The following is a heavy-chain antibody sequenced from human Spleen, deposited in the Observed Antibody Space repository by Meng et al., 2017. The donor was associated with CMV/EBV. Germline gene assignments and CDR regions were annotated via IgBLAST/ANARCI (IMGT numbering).Heavy chain of an antibody. CDR2: ISNSGKTI. D-gene: IGHD2-2*01. J-gene: IGHJ6*02. V-gene: IGHV3-11*01. CDR1: GFTFSGYW. CDR3: ARDGGSTTSYYYYGLDV. Sequence: GESLKISCAASGFTFSGYWMYWVRQAPGKGLEWVSYISNSGKTIFYAESLKGRFTISRDNAKNTLYLEMNSLRAEDTAIYYCARDGGSTTSYYYYGLDVWGQGTTVTVSS.